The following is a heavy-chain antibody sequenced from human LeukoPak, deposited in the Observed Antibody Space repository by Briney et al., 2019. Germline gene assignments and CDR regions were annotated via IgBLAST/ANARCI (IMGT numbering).Heavy chain of an antibody. V-gene: IGHV3-30*18. Sequence: PGGSLRLSCAASGFTFSSYGMHWVRQAPGKGLEWVAVISYDGSNKYYADSVKGRFTNSRDNSKNTLYLQMNSLRAEDTAVYYCAKDSAVGFGELLFYFDYWGQGTLVTVSS. J-gene: IGHJ4*02. CDR3: AKDSAVGFGELLFYFDY. CDR1: GFTFSSYG. CDR2: ISYDGSNK. D-gene: IGHD3-10*01.